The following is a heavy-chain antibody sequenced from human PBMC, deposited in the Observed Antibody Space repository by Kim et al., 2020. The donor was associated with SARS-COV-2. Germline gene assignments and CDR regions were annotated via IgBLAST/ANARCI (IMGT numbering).Heavy chain of an antibody. CDR1: GFTFSSYC. J-gene: IGHJ6*02. CDR3: ARDPRANYDFWSGYANYYYSGMDA. CDR2: IWYDGSNK. Sequence: GGSLRLSCAASGFTFSSYCMHWVRQAPGKGLEWVAVIWYDGSNKYYADSVKGRFTISRDNSKNTLYLQMNSLRAEDTAVYYCARDPRANYDFWSGYANYYYSGMDAWGQGNTVTVSS. V-gene: IGHV3-33*08. D-gene: IGHD3-3*01.